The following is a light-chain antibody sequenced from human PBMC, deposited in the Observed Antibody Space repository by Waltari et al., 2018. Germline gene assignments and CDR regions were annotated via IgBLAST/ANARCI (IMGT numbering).Light chain of an antibody. CDR3: QQYNNWPVT. CDR1: QSVSSN. Sequence: EIVMTPSPATVSVSPGEKPTLSCSASQSVSSNLAWYQQKPGTAPRLLSYGASTSATGIPARFSGSGSGTEFTLTISSLQSEDFAVYYCQQYNNWPVTFGQGTKVEIK. J-gene: IGKJ1*01. CDR2: GAS. V-gene: IGKV3-15*01.